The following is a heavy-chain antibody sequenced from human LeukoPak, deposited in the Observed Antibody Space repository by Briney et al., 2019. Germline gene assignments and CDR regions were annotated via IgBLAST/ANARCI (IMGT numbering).Heavy chain of an antibody. CDR1: GYSISSDYY. D-gene: IGHD6-13*01. Sequence: PSETLSLTCTVSGYSISSDYYWGWIRQPPGKGLEWIGSIYHSGSTYYNPSLKSRVTISVDTSKNQFSLKLSSVTAADTAVYYCARQGIAAAGTQADDAFDIWGQGTMVTVSS. J-gene: IGHJ3*02. CDR2: IYHSGST. V-gene: IGHV4-38-2*02. CDR3: ARQGIAAAGTQADDAFDI.